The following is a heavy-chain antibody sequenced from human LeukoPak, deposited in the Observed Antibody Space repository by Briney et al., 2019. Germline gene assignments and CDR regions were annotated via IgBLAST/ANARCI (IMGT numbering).Heavy chain of an antibody. CDR2: IYYSGST. CDR3: ARGDMITFGGVIYYYYGMDV. J-gene: IGHJ6*02. Sequence: SETLSLTCTVSGGSISSSSYYWGWIRQPPGKGLEWIGSIYYSGSTYYNPSPKSRVTISVDTSKNQFSLKLSSVTAADTAVYYCARGDMITFGGVIYYYYGMDVWGQGTTVTVSS. D-gene: IGHD3-16*01. CDR1: GGSISSSSYY. V-gene: IGHV4-39*07.